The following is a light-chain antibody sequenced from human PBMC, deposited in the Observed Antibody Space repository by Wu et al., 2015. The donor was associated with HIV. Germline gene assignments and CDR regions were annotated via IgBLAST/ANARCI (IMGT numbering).Light chain of an antibody. Sequence: EIVLTQSPGTLSLSPGERATLSCRATQDVSSTYLGWYQQKPGQAPRLLIYGVSSRATGIPDRFSGSGSGTDFTLTISRLEPEDFAVYYCQQYGGSPPVTFGQGTRLDIK. J-gene: IGKJ5*01. CDR3: QQYGGSPPVT. V-gene: IGKV3-20*01. CDR1: QDVSSTY. CDR2: GVS.